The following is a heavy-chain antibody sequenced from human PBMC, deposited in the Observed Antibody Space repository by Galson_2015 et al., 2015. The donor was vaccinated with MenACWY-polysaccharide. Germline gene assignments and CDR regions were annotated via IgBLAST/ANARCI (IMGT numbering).Heavy chain of an antibody. CDR3: ARQRGYSYGYNDY. J-gene: IGHJ4*02. V-gene: IGHV3-23*01. Sequence: SLRLSCAASGFTFSPYAMNWYRQAPGRGLEWVSAITGSGSTTYFADSVKGRFTISRDNSKNSLCLQMNSLRVEDTAVYYCARQRGYSYGYNDYWGQGTLVTVSS. CDR2: ITGSGSTT. CDR1: GFTFSPYA. D-gene: IGHD5-18*01.